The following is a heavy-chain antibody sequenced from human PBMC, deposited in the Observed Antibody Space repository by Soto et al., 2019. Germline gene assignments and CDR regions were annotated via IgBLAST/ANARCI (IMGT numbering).Heavy chain of an antibody. V-gene: IGHV4-34*01. CDR1: GGSFSGYY. D-gene: IGHD3-10*01. CDR3: ARGLGSYYYGMDV. CDR2: INHSGST. J-gene: IGHJ6*02. Sequence: SETLSLTCAVYGGSFSGYYWSWIRQPPGKGLEWIGEINHSGSTNYNPSLKSRVTISVDTSKNQFSLKLSSVTAADTAVYYCARGLGSYYYGMDVWGQGTTVTVSS.